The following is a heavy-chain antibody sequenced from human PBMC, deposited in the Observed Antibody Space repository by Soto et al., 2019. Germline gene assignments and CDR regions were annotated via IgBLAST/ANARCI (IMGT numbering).Heavy chain of an antibody. CDR2: IYYSGGT. D-gene: IGHD3-22*01. CDR3: ASIYDSSGYYYGNNWFDP. J-gene: IGHJ5*02. CDR1: GASIGSGDYY. Sequence: SETLSLTCTVSGASIGSGDYYWSWIRQHPGKGLEWIGYIYYSGGTYDNPSLKSRVTISVDTSKNQFSLELSSVTAADTAVYYCASIYDSSGYYYGNNWFDPWGQGTLVTVSS. V-gene: IGHV4-31*02.